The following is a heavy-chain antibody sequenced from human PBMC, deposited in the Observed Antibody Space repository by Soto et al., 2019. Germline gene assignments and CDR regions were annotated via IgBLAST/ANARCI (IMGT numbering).Heavy chain of an antibody. Sequence: PGESLRISCKGSGYSFTTYWIGWVPQMPGKGLEWMGIIYPGDPDTRYSPSFQGQVTISADKSISTAYLQWSSLKASDTAMYYCARSSTAYNFDYWGQGTLVTVSS. J-gene: IGHJ4*02. D-gene: IGHD2-2*02. V-gene: IGHV5-51*01. CDR3: ARSSTAYNFDY. CDR1: GYSFTTYW. CDR2: IYPGDPDT.